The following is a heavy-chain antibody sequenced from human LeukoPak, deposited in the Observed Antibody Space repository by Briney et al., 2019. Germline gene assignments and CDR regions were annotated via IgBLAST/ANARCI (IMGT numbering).Heavy chain of an antibody. CDR2: IWLDESYK. D-gene: IGHD5-24*01. V-gene: IGHV3-33*01. CDR1: GFTFSNYG. Sequence: GGSLRLSCAASGFTFSNYGMHWVRQAPGKGLEWVAVIWLDESYKYYADSVKGRFTISRDNSNNTLYLQMTSLRVEDTAVYYCARAKRRDGYWAFFQHWGQGTLVSVSS. CDR3: ARAKRRDGYWAFFQH. J-gene: IGHJ1*01.